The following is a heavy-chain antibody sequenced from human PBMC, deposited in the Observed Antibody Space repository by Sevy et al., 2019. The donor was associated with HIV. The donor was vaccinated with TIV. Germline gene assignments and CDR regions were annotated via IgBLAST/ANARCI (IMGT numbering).Heavy chain of an antibody. CDR3: AISRSGYFDSSGYYIY. CDR1: GYSFTSHW. J-gene: IGHJ4*02. V-gene: IGHV5-51*01. Sequence: GESLKISCKGSGYSFTSHWIGWVRHMPGKGLEWMGIIYPDDSDTRYSPSFQGQVTFSADKSISTAYLQWSSLKASDTAMYYCAISRSGYFDSSGYYIYWGQGTLVTVSS. CDR2: IYPDDSDT. D-gene: IGHD3-22*01.